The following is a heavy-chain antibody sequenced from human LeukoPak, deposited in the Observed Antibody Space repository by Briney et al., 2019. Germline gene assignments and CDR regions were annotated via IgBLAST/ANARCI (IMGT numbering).Heavy chain of an antibody. D-gene: IGHD2-2*01. V-gene: IGHV3-30*04. Sequence: GRSLRLSCAASGFTFSSYAMHWVRQAPGKGLEWVAVISYDGSNKYYADSVKGRFTISRDNAKNSLYLQMNSLRAEDTAVYYCARTVVPAAYDAFDIWGQGTMVTVSS. J-gene: IGHJ3*02. CDR2: ISYDGSNK. CDR1: GFTFSSYA. CDR3: ARTVVPAAYDAFDI.